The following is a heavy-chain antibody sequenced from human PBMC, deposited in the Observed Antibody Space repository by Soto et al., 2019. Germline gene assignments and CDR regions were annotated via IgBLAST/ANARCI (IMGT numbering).Heavy chain of an antibody. V-gene: IGHV3-15*01. D-gene: IGHD5-18*01. Sequence: EVQLVESGGGLVEPGGSLRLSCAASGFTFNNAWMSWVRQAPGKGLEWVGRIRSRADGETTDYAVPVKGRFTISRDDSKNTLSLQMNSLRTEDTAVYYCTTGTAVAKCYFDFWGQGTLVTVSS. CDR1: GFTFNNAW. CDR2: IRSRADGETT. CDR3: TTGTAVAKCYFDF. J-gene: IGHJ4*02.